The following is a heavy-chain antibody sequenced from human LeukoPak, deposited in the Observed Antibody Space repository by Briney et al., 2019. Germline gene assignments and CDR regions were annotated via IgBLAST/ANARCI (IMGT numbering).Heavy chain of an antibody. CDR1: GFTFSSYA. D-gene: IGHD5-24*01. CDR2: ISYDGSNK. CDR3: ARQGEMATIDY. V-gene: IGHV3-30-3*01. Sequence: GRSLRLSCAASGFTFSSYAMHWVRQAPGKGLEWVAVISYDGSNKYYADSVKGRFTISRDNSKNTLYLQMNSLKAEDTAVYYCARQGEMATIDYWGQGTLVTVSS. J-gene: IGHJ4*02.